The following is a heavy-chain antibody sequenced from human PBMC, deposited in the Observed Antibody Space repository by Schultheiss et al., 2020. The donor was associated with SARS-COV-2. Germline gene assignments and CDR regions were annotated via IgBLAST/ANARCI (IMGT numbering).Heavy chain of an antibody. V-gene: IGHV3-48*03. CDR1: GFIFGDNA. Sequence: GGSLRLSCAASGFIFGDNAMHWVRQAPGKGLEWVSYISSSGSTIYYADSVKGRFTISRDNAKNSLYLQMNSLRAEDTAVYYCAKEGIGGNFDYWGQGTLVTVSS. CDR3: AKEGIGGNFDY. D-gene: IGHD6-13*01. CDR2: ISSSGSTI. J-gene: IGHJ4*02.